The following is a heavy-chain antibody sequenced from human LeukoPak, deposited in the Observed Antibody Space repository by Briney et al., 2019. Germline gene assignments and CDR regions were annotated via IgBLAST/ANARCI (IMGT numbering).Heavy chain of an antibody. CDR2: INAGIGET. CDR1: GYTFTSYS. Sequence: PEASVKVSCKASGYTFTSYSKYTIHWVRQAPGQRLEWMGWINAGIGETRYSQKFQGRVTFTGDTSANTVYMELNSLISEDTAVYYCARDSDTSDWDWVYWGQGTLVTVSS. D-gene: IGHD6-19*01. V-gene: IGHV1-3*01. CDR3: ARDSDTSDWDWVY. J-gene: IGHJ4*02.